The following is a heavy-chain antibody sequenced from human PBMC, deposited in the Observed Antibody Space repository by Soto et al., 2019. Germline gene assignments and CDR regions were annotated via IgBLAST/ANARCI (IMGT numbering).Heavy chain of an antibody. CDR2: VTHPGTA. Sequence: SDTLSLTSAVSGGSIDSGAYSLSCLRQPPGKGQDWIGYVTHPGTAYAIPTLNGRLTLSVDNSHAHFSRELTSLTAADLAVNVCGRIHWTHSSLDYWGQGILVTVSS. V-gene: IGHV4-30-2*01. J-gene: IGHJ4*02. CDR3: GRIHWTHSSLDY. CDR1: GGSIDSGAYS. D-gene: IGHD6-13*01.